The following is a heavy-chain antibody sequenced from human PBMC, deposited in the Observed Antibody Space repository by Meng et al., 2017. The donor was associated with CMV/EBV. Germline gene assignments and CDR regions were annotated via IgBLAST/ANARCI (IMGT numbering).Heavy chain of an antibody. CDR1: GGSVSSGSYY. D-gene: IGHD5-24*01. J-gene: IGHJ4*02. Sequence: GSLRLSCTVSGGSVSSGSYYWSWIRQPPGKGLEWTGYIYDSGSTNYNPSLKSRVTISVDTSKNQFSLKLSSVTAADTAVYYCARVEPGMATMQYYFDYWGQGTLVTVSS. CDR2: IYDSGST. V-gene: IGHV4-61*01. CDR3: ARVEPGMATMQYYFDY.